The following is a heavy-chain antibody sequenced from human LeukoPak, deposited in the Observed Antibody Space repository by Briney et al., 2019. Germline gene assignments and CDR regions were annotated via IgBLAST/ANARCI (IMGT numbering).Heavy chain of an antibody. J-gene: IGHJ4*02. V-gene: IGHV1-24*01. CDR2: FDTEDDER. CDR3: GTGRPGSLLDY. D-gene: IGHD1-1*01. Sequence: ASVKVSCKVSGYALSESSMHWVRQAPGKGLEWMGGFDTEDDERVYAQMLQGRVTMTEDTSTDTAYMELSSLRSEDTAVYFCGTGRPGSLLDYWGQGTVVTVSS. CDR1: GYALSESS.